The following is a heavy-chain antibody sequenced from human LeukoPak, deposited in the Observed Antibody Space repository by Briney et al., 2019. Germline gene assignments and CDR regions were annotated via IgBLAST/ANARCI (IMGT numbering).Heavy chain of an antibody. J-gene: IGHJ4*02. Sequence: ASVKVSCKASGYTFTGYYMHWVRQAPGQGLEWMGWINPNSGSTNYAQKFQGRVTMTRDTSISTAYMELSRLRSDDTAVYYCAGYYDFWSGYYSFDYWGQGTLVTVSS. CDR3: AGYYDFWSGYYSFDY. D-gene: IGHD3-3*01. CDR2: INPNSGST. CDR1: GYTFTGYY. V-gene: IGHV1-2*02.